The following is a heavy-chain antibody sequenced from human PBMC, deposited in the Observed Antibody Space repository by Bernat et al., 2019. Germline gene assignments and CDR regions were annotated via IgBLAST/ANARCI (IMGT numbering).Heavy chain of an antibody. CDR2: IYPGDSDT. CDR1: GYSFTSYW. D-gene: IGHD3-3*01. V-gene: IGHV5-51*01. CDR3: ATVGQGYYDFWSGPDI. J-gene: IGHJ3*02. Sequence: EVQLVQSGAEVKKPGESLKISCKGSGYSFTSYWIGWVRQMPGKGLEWMGIIYPGDSDTRYSPSFQGEVTSSADKSISTAYLQWSSLKASDTAMYYCATVGQGYYDFWSGPDIWGQGTMVTVSS.